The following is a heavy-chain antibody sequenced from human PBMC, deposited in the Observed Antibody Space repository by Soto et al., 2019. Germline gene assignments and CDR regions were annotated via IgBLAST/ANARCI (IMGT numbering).Heavy chain of an antibody. CDR2: IYAGGDT. J-gene: IGHJ4*02. CDR1: GFSVSTNY. Sequence: GESLKISCVVSGFSVSTNYMTWVRQAPGKGLEWVSVIYAGGDTRYADFVRGRFTMSKDNSKNTVFLQMNSLKADDTAVYYCARADDYTFSSVKFDYWGQGTLVTVSS. CDR3: ARADDYTFSSVKFDY. V-gene: IGHV3-53*01. D-gene: IGHD5-12*01.